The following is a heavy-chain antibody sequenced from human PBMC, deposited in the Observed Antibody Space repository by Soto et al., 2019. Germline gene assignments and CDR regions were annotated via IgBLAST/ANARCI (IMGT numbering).Heavy chain of an antibody. J-gene: IGHJ4*02. CDR2: INPNSGGT. D-gene: IGHD6-13*01. V-gene: IGHV1-2*04. CDR1: GYTFTGYY. CDR3: ARAGTIAAAGHLFDY. Sequence: QVQLVQCGAEVKKPGASVKVSCKASGYTFTGYYMHWVRQAPGQGLEWMGWINPNSGGTNYAQKFQGWVTMTRDTSISTAYMELSRLRSDDTAVYYCARAGTIAAAGHLFDYWGQGTLVTVSS.